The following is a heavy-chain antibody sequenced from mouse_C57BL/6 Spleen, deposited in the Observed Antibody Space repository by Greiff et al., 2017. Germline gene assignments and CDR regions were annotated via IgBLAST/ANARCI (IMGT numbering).Heavy chain of an antibody. Sequence: QVQLKESGAELVKPGASVKMSCKASGYTFTTYPIEWMKQNHGKSLEWIGNFHPYNDDTKYNEKFKGKDTLTVEKSSSTVYLELSRLTSDDSAVYYCARSYGSSYAFAYWGQGTLVTVSA. D-gene: IGHD1-1*01. J-gene: IGHJ3*01. CDR2: FHPYNDDT. V-gene: IGHV1-47*01. CDR1: GYTFTTYP. CDR3: ARSYGSSYAFAY.